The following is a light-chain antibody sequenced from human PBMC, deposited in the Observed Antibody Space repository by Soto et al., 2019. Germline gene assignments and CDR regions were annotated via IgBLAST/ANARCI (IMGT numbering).Light chain of an antibody. V-gene: IGKV3-15*01. CDR2: GAA. J-gene: IGKJ5*01. Sequence: LTQSTRPVSLSAGVSATLPCSASQSVSSRYLAWYQQKPGQAHRLVXSGAATRATGIPVRFSGSGSATEFAPAISSLQSEDLAVYFCQQYDNWPTISFGHGAKLDIK. CDR1: QSVSSRY. CDR3: QQYDNWPTIS.